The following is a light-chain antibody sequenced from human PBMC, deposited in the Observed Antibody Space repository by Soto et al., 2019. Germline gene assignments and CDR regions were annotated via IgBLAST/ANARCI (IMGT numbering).Light chain of an antibody. J-gene: IGKJ3*01. V-gene: IGKV2-28*01. CDR2: FGS. CDR1: QSLLYSNGYNY. Sequence: DIVMTQSPLSLAVTPGEPASISCRSSQSLLYSNGYNYMDWYLQKPGQSPHLLMYFGSNRASGVLDRSSGSGLGTVFTLTISTVELEVVVVYYCMRPLQVPLISGPGTKVHV. CDR3: MRPLQVPLI.